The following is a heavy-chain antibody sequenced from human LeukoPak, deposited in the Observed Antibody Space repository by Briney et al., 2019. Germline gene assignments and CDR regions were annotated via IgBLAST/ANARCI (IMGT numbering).Heavy chain of an antibody. CDR1: GFTFSSYS. J-gene: IGHJ4*02. Sequence: TGGSLRLSCAASGFTFSSYSMNWVRQAPGKGLEWVSSISSSSSYIYYADSVKGRFTISRDNAKNSLYLQMNSLRAEDTAVYYCASSLASSWYQFDYWGQGTLVTVSS. CDR3: ASSLASSWYQFDY. D-gene: IGHD6-13*01. CDR2: ISSSSSYI. V-gene: IGHV3-21*01.